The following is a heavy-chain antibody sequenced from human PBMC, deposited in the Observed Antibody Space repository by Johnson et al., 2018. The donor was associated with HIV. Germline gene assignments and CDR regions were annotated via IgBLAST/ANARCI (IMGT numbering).Heavy chain of an antibody. CDR2: INWNGGRT. Sequence: VQLVESGGRVVWPGGSLRLTCAASGFTFDDHGMSWVRQGSGKGLEWVSGINWNGGRTGYADSVKGRFTISRDNAKKSLYLQMNSLRAEDTALYYCLRCVGVYGYDECDAFDIWGQGTMVTISS. CDR3: LRCVGVYGYDECDAFDI. D-gene: IGHD5-18*01. CDR1: GFTFDDHG. J-gene: IGHJ3*02. V-gene: IGHV3-20*04.